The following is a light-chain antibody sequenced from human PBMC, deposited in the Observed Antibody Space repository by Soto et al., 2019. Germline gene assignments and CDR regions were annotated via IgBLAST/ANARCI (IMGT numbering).Light chain of an antibody. CDR3: QQYNSYVT. J-gene: IGKJ3*01. CDR1: QSINSW. Sequence: DIQMTQSPSTLSASVGDRVTITCRASQSINSWLAWYQQKSGKAPKLLIYDASSLESGVPSRFSGSGSGTEFTLTSSSLQPDDVASYYCQQYNSYVTFGPGTKVDIK. CDR2: DAS. V-gene: IGKV1-5*01.